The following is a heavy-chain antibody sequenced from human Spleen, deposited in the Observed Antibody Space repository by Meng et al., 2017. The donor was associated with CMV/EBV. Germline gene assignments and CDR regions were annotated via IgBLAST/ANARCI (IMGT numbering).Heavy chain of an antibody. CDR2: IHYSATT. CDR1: DGCTSSDDYY. V-gene: IGHV4-30-4*01. Sequence: GQLSSRQHLSLTCPVFDGCTSSDDYYWSCIRQPPGQCLEWFRYIHYSATTYYNPSLKSRIAISPDTSKNQFSLNLNSVTAADAAVYYCARDSPGGYGYFDSWGQGTLVTVSS. D-gene: IGHD5-12*01. CDR3: ARDSPGGYGYFDS. J-gene: IGHJ4*02.